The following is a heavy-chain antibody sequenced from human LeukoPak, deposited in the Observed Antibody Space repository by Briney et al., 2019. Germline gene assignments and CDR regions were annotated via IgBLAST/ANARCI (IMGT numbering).Heavy chain of an antibody. CDR2: IYHSGST. CDR3: ASERGYSGYPFAY. Sequence: SETLSLTCTVSGGSISSSNWWSWVRQPPGKGLEWIGEIYHSGSTNYNPSLKSRVTISIDTSRIRFSLRLSSVTAADTARYYCASERGYSGYPFAYWGRGTMVTVSS. V-gene: IGHV4-4*02. CDR1: GGSISSSNW. J-gene: IGHJ4*02. D-gene: IGHD5-12*01.